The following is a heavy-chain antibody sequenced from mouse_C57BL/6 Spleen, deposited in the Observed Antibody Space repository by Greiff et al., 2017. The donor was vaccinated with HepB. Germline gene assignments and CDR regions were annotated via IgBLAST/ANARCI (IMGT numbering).Heavy chain of an antibody. V-gene: IGHV3-1*01. J-gene: IGHJ1*03. CDR1: GYSITSGYD. CDR2: ISYSVST. CDR3: ARDYYGSRGWYFDV. Sequence: EVKLQESGPGMVKPSQSLSLTCTVTGYSITSGYDWHWIRHFPGNKLEWMGYISYSVSTNYNPSLKIRISITHDTSKNHFFLKLNSVTTEDTATYYGARDYYGSRGWYFDVWGTGTTVTVSS. D-gene: IGHD1-1*01.